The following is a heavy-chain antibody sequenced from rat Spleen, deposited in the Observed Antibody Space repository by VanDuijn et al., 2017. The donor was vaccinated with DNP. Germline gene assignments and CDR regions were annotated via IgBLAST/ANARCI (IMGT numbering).Heavy chain of an antibody. V-gene: IGHV2-6*01. CDR1: GFSLTTYP. CDR3: ASGLPWYLDF. Sequence: QVQLKESGPGLEQPSQTLSLTCTVSGFSLTTYPVSWVRQPPGAGLEWIAAISGVGVTYYNLTLKSRLNISRDTSKSQVFLNMNSLQTEDTAMYFCASGLPWYLDFWGPGTMVTVSS. CDR2: ISGVGVT. J-gene: IGHJ1*01.